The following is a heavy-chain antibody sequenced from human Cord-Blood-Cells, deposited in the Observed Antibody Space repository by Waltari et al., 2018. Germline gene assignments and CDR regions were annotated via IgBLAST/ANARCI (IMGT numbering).Heavy chain of an antibody. J-gene: IGHJ2*01. CDR3: AHSDTPTLACCGGDCYSDWYFDL. Sequence: QITLKESGPTLVKPTQTLTLTCTFSGFSLSTSGVGVGWIRTPPGKALEWLALIYWDDDKRHSPSRKSRLTSTKDTSKNQVVLTMTNMDPVDTATYYCAHSDTPTLACCGGDCYSDWYFDLWGRGTLVAVSS. CDR2: IYWDDDK. V-gene: IGHV2-5*02. CDR1: GFSLSTSGVG. D-gene: IGHD2-21*01.